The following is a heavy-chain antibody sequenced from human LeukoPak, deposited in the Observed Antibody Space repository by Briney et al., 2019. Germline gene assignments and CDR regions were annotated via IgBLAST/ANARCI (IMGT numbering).Heavy chain of an antibody. CDR2: IYYSGST. CDR1: GGSISSYY. D-gene: IGHD2-15*01. Sequence: SETLSLTCTVSGGSISSYYWSWIRQPPGKGLEWIGYIYYSGSTNYNPSLKSRVTISVDTSKNQFSLKLSSVTAADTVVYYCARGLVVVAATPVWFDPWGQGTLVTVSS. V-gene: IGHV4-59*01. CDR3: ARGLVVVAATPVWFDP. J-gene: IGHJ5*02.